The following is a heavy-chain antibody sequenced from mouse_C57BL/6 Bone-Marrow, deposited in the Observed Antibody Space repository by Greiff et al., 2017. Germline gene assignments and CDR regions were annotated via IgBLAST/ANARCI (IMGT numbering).Heavy chain of an antibody. CDR1: GFTFSSYA. D-gene: IGHD2-5*01. V-gene: IGHV5-4*01. J-gene: IGHJ3*01. CDR3: ARDRNSNPWFAY. Sequence: EVQVVESGGGLVKPGGSLKLSCAASGFTFSSYAMSWVRQTPEKRLEWVATISDGGSYTYYPDNVKGRFTISRDNAKNNLYLQMSHLKSEDTAMYYCARDRNSNPWFAYWGQGTLVTVSA. CDR2: ISDGGSYT.